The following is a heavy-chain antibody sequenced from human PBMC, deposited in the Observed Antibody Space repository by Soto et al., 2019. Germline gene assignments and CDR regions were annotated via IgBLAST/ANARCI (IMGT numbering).Heavy chain of an antibody. V-gene: IGHV1-3*01. J-gene: IGHJ4*02. D-gene: IGHD5-18*01. CDR1: GYTSTNYG. CDR2: INADSGNT. Sequence: ASVKVSCKASGYTSTNYGMHWVRQAPGQRLEWMGWINADSGNTKYAQKLQGRITMTTDTSTSTAYMELRSLRSDDTAVYYCARDALSWIQLYDYWGQGTLVTVSS. CDR3: ARDALSWIQLYDY.